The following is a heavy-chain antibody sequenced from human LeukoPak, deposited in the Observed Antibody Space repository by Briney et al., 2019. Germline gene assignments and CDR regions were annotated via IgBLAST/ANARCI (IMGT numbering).Heavy chain of an antibody. CDR2: INSGGTT. D-gene: IGHD5-18*01. CDR1: GFTFSSYN. Sequence: PGGSLRLSCAASGFTFSSYNMNWVRQAPGKGLEWVSTINSGGTTYYADSVMGRFTISRHNSRNTLYLQMNSLRAEDTAVYYCARVDTVMAYYFDLWGQGTLVTVSS. V-gene: IGHV3-53*04. CDR3: ARVDTVMAYYFDL. J-gene: IGHJ4*02.